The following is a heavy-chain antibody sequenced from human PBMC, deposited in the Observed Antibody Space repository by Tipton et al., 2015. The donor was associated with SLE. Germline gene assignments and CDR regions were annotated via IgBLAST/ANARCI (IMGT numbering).Heavy chain of an antibody. D-gene: IGHD3/OR15-3a*01. V-gene: IGHV3-23*01. CDR2: ISGSGATT. CDR3: AKVWSGTYFDF. CDR1: GFTFSTYA. J-gene: IGHJ4*02. Sequence: SLRLSCAASGFTFSTYAITWVRQTPGKGLECLSAISGSGATTYYADSVKGRFTISRDNSKNKVNLEMKSLRPEDTAVYYCAKVWSGTYFDFWGQGTLVTVSS.